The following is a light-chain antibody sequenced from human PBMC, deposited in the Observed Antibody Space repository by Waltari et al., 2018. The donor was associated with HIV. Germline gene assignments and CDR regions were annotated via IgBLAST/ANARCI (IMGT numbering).Light chain of an antibody. Sequence: IVMTQSPATLSVSPGERATLSCRASQSVSSNLDWYQQKPGQAPRLLIYGASTRATGIPARFSGSGSGTEFTLTISSLQSEDFAVYYCQQYNNWPPLFTFGPGTKVDIK. J-gene: IGKJ3*01. V-gene: IGKV3-15*01. CDR3: QQYNNWPPLFT. CDR1: QSVSSN. CDR2: GAS.